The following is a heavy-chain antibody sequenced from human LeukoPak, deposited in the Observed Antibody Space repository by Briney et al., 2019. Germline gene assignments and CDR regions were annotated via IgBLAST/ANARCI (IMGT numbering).Heavy chain of an antibody. Sequence: GGSLRLSCAASGFTFDNYPLHWVRQAPGKGLEWVSVISGDGDKTYYADSVRGRFTITRDNTKNSLFLQMNSLTTEDTAFYYCVKDIDTVGTNAFDIWGQGTMVTVSS. CDR2: ISGDGDKT. CDR3: VKDIDTVGTNAFDI. J-gene: IGHJ3*02. D-gene: IGHD2-8*02. CDR1: GFTFDNYP. V-gene: IGHV3-43*02.